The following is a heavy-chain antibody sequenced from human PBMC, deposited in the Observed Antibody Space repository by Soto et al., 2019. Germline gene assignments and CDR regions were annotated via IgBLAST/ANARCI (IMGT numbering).Heavy chain of an antibody. CDR2: IWNHGRED. V-gene: IGHV3-33*01. J-gene: IGHJ4*02. D-gene: IGHD6-19*01. CDR3: VRGPWLVGDVTSFDY. CDR1: GFTFSTYG. Sequence: QVHLVESGGGVVQPGRSLRLSCAASGFTFSTYGMHWDRQAPGKGLEWVALIWNHGREDSYADSVKGRFTISRDNSKNTLWLQMNSLRADDTAVYYCVRGPWLVGDVTSFDYWGQGSLVTVSS.